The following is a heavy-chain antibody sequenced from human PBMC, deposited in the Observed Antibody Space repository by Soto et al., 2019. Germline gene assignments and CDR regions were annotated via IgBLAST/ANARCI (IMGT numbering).Heavy chain of an antibody. V-gene: IGHV1-18*01. CDR2: ISAYNGNT. J-gene: IGHJ6*02. Sequence: ASVKVSCKASGYTFTSYGISWVRQAPGQGLEWMGWISAYNGNTNYAQKLQGRVTMTTDTSTSTAYMGLRSLRSDDTAVYYCARDVVGLYYYYGMDVWGQGTTVTVSS. CDR1: GYTFTSYG. D-gene: IGHD1-26*01. CDR3: ARDVVGLYYYYGMDV.